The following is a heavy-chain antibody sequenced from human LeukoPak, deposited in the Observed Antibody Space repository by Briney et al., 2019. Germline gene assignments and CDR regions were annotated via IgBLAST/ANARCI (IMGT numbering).Heavy chain of an antibody. CDR1: GFTFGDYA. Sequence: GGSLRLSCTASGFTFGDYAMSWVRQAPGKGLEWVGFIRSKAYGGTTEYAASVKGRFAISRDDSKSIAYLQMNSLKTEDTAVYYCNYYYYDSCGYYDFDYWGQGTLVTVSS. CDR3: NYYYYDSCGYYDFDY. CDR2: IRSKAYGGTT. J-gene: IGHJ4*02. V-gene: IGHV3-49*04. D-gene: IGHD3-22*01.